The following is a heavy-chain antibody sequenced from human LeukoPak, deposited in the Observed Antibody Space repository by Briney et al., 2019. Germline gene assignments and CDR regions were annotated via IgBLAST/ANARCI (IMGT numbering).Heavy chain of an antibody. D-gene: IGHD3-22*01. CDR3: AKEVVSMIVGVLYGMDV. J-gene: IGHJ6*02. V-gene: IGHV1-2*02. CDR1: GYTFTGYY. CDR2: INPNSGET. Sequence: ASVKVSCKPSGYTFTGYYIHWVRQAPGQGPEWMGWINPNSGETSTAHKFQGRVTMTRDTSINTAYMELSRLTSDDTAVYYCAKEVVSMIVGVLYGMDVWGQGTAVTVSS.